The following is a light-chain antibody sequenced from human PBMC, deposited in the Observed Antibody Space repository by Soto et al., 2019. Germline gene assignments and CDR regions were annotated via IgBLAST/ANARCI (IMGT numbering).Light chain of an antibody. V-gene: IGKV3-15*01. CDR2: GAS. J-gene: IGKJ2*01. CDR3: QQYRNWPPMYT. CDR1: ESISTN. Sequence: EGLMTQSPATLSVSPGERVTLSCRASESISTNLAWYQQKPGQAPILLIYGASTRATGIPARFSGSGSGTEFSLRISRLQSEDSAVYFCQQYRNWPPMYTFGQGTKLQIK.